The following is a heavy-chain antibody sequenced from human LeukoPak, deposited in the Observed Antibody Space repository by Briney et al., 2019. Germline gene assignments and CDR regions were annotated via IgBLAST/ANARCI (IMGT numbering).Heavy chain of an antibody. CDR2: IWYDGSNK. CDR3: AKDYFRDSGYYCAFDI. CDR1: GFTFSSYA. D-gene: IGHD3-22*01. Sequence: GGSLRLSCAASGFTFSSYAMHWVRQAPGKGLEWVAVIWYDGSNKFYAESVKGRFTISRDISKNTLYLQMNSLRAEDTAVYYCAKDYFRDSGYYCAFDIXGQGTMVTVS. J-gene: IGHJ3*02. V-gene: IGHV3-33*06.